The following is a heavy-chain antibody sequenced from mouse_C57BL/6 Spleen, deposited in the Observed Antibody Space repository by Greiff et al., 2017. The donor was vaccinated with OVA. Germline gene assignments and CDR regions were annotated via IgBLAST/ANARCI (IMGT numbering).Heavy chain of an antibody. D-gene: IGHD2-2*01. V-gene: IGHV1-55*01. CDR1: GYTFTSYW. CDR3: ARSTMVTRGVYYAMDY. CDR2: IYPGSGST. Sequence: QVQLQQPGAELVKPGASVKMSCKASGYTFTSYWITWVKQRPGQGLEWIGDIYPGSGSTNYNEKFKSKATLTVDTSSSTAYMQLSSLTSEDSAVYYCARSTMVTRGVYYAMDYWGQGTSVTVSS. J-gene: IGHJ4*01.